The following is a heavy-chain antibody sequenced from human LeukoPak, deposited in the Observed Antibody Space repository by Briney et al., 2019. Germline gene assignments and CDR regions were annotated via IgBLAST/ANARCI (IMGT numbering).Heavy chain of an antibody. V-gene: IGHV3-23*01. CDR1: GFTFSSYA. J-gene: IGHJ4*02. D-gene: IGHD3-9*01. Sequence: GGSLRLSCAASGFTFSSYAMSWVRQAPGKGLEWVSAISGSGGTTYYADSVKGRFTISRDNSKNTLYLQMNSLRAEDTAGYYCAKDFSYYDILTGYNPDYWGQGTLVTVSS. CDR3: AKDFSYYDILTGYNPDY. CDR2: ISGSGGTT.